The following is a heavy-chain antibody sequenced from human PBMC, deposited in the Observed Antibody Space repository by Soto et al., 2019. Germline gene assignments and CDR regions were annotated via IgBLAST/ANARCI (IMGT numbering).Heavy chain of an antibody. CDR1: GFTFSSYA. V-gene: IGHV3-23*01. CDR2: ISGSGGST. D-gene: IGHD3-22*01. CDR3: AKIMDYYDSSGYWGWNWFDP. J-gene: IGHJ5*02. Sequence: GVSLRLSCAASGFTFSSYAMSWVRQAPGKGLEWVSAISGSGGSTYYADSVKGRFTISRDNSKNTLYLQMNSLRAEDTAVYYCAKIMDYYDSSGYWGWNWFDPWGQGTLVTVSS.